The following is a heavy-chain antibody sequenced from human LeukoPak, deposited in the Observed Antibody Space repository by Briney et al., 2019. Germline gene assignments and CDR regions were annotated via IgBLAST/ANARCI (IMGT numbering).Heavy chain of an antibody. CDR1: GFTFGSYA. Sequence: TGGSLRLSCAASGFTFGSYAMSWVRQAPGKGLEWVSAIRGSGGSTYYADSVKGRFTISRDNSKNTLYLQMNSLRAEDTAVYYCAKAGYGSGWYGDWFDPWGQGTLVTVSS. J-gene: IGHJ5*02. V-gene: IGHV3-23*01. CDR2: IRGSGGST. CDR3: AKAGYGSGWYGDWFDP. D-gene: IGHD6-19*01.